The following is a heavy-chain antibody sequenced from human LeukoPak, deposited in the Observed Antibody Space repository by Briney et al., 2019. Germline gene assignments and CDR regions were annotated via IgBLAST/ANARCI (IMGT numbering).Heavy chain of an antibody. V-gene: IGHV4-30-2*01. CDR3: ARFSPRAMGNYLDF. CDR1: GGSINSGSYS. Sequence: SQTLSLTCAVSGGSINSGSYSWSWIRQPPGKGLEWIGYIYPRGSTYYNPSLKSRVILSLDKSANQFSLNLSSVTAADTAVYYCARFSPRAMGNYLDFWGQGTLVTVSS. D-gene: IGHD7-27*01. CDR2: IYPRGST. J-gene: IGHJ4*02.